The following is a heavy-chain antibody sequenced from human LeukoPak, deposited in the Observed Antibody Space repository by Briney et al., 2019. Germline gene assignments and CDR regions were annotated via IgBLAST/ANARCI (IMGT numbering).Heavy chain of an antibody. D-gene: IGHD2-2*01. Sequence: GESLRLSCAASGFTFSSYAMSWVRNAPGKGLEWVSAISGSGGSTYYADSVKGRFTISRDNSKNTLYLQMNSLRAEDTAVYYCAKGIVVVPAADSHGGQGTLVTVSS. CDR2: ISGSGGST. J-gene: IGHJ4*02. CDR1: GFTFSSYA. CDR3: AKGIVVVPAADSH. V-gene: IGHV3-23*01.